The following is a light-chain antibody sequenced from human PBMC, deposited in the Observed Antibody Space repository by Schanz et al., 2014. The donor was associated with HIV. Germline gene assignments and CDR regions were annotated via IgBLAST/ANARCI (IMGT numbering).Light chain of an antibody. J-gene: IGKJ2*01. CDR1: QSLSSSY. Sequence: EIVLTQSPGSLSLSPGGRATLSCGASQSLSSSYLAWYQQKRDQPPRLVIYATSTRAAGIPDRFSGSGSGTDFTLTISGLEPEDSAVYYCQQYGRSPPYTFGQGTKLEIK. V-gene: IGKV3-20*01. CDR2: ATS. CDR3: QQYGRSPPYT.